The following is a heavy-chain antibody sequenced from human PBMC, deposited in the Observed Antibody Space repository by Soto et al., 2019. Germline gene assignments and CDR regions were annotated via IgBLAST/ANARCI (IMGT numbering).Heavy chain of an antibody. J-gene: IGHJ4*02. CDR3: ARETPPADY. Sequence: ASVKVSCKASGGTFSSYAISWVRQAPGQGLEWMGGIIPIFGTANYAQSLQGRVTLTKDTSTRTAYMELRGLRSDDTAVYYCARETPPADYWGQGTLVTVSS. V-gene: IGHV1-69*05. CDR2: IIPIFGTA. CDR1: GGTFSSYA.